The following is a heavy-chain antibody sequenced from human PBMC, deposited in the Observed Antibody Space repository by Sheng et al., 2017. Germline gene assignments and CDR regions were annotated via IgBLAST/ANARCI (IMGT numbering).Heavy chain of an antibody. Sequence: EVQLVESGGGLVQPGGSLRLSCAASGFTFSSYWMSWVRQAPGKGLEWVANIKQDGSEKYYVDSVKGRFTISRDNAKNSLYLQMNSLRAEDTAVYYCARDWPNCSSTSCYAITGENWFDPWGQGTLVTVSS. V-gene: IGHV3-7*01. D-gene: IGHD2-2*01. CDR2: IKQDGSEK. CDR3: ARDWPNCSSTSCYAITGENWFDP. CDR1: GFTFSSYW. J-gene: IGHJ5*02.